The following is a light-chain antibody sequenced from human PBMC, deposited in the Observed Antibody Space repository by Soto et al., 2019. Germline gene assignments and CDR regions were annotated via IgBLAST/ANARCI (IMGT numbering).Light chain of an antibody. CDR2: GAS. CDR3: QQYYDWPLVT. V-gene: IGKV3-15*01. Sequence: MTQSPATLSVSPGERVSLSCRASQSISTNLAWYQQKPGQAPRLLIYGASTRDTHIPDRFSGTGSETVFTLSVSSLQPEDFAIYYCQQYYDWPLVTFGGGTRVEI. CDR1: QSISTN. J-gene: IGKJ4*01.